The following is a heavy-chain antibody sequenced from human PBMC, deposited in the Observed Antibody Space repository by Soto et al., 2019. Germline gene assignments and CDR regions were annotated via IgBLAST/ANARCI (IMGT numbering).Heavy chain of an antibody. D-gene: IGHD3-3*01. V-gene: IGHV3-23*01. CDR2: ICGSGGWT. Sequence: GFLRLSCAASGFTFSSYGMSWVRQASGKGLEWVLAICGSGGWTYYADSVKGRFTISRDNSKNTLYLQMNSLRAEDTAVYYCAKGLGQYDFWSGYYYGMDVWGQGTKVTVSS. J-gene: IGHJ6*02. CDR3: AKGLGQYDFWSGYYYGMDV. CDR1: GFTFSSYG.